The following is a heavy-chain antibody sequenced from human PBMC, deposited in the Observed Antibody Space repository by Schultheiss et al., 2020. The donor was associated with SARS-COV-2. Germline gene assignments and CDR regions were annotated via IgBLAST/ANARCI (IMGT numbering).Heavy chain of an antibody. V-gene: IGHV2-70*16. Sequence: QTLSLTCTVSGGSIGGYYWTWIRQPPGKALEWLARIDWDDDKFYSTSLKTRLTISKDTSKNQVVLTMTNMDPVDTATYYCARSRRGTPYYFDYWGQGTLVTVSS. CDR3: ARSRRGTPYYFDY. J-gene: IGHJ4*02. CDR1: GGSIGGYY. CDR2: IDWDDDK.